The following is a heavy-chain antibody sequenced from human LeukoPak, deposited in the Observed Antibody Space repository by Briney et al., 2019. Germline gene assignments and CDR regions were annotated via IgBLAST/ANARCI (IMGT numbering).Heavy chain of an antibody. CDR2: ISGSSTYI. D-gene: IGHD6-13*01. CDR3: ARASLSEIIAAEAFFDS. CDR1: GFAFSSYS. Sequence: GGSLRLSCAASGFAFSSYSMNWVRQAPGKGLEWVSSISGSSTYIYSANSLKGRFSISRDNAKNSLYLQMNSLSAEDTAVYFCARASLSEIIAAEAFFDSWGQGTLVTVSS. V-gene: IGHV3-21*01. J-gene: IGHJ4*02.